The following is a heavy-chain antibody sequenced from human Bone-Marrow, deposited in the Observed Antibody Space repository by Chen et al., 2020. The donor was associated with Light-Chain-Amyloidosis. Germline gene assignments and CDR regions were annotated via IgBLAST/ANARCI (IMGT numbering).Heavy chain of an antibody. J-gene: IGHJ4*02. V-gene: IGHV3-9*01. Sequence: EVQLVESGGGLVQPGRSLRLSCAASGFTFDDYAMHWVRLVPGKGLEWVSGINWDSGFIDYADSVKDRFTIARDNAKNSLYLQMNSLKTEDTALYYCVKDVENSSPSYFDYWGQGTLVTVSS. CDR2: INWDSGFI. CDR1: GFTFDDYA. CDR3: VKDVENSSPSYFDY. D-gene: IGHD6-6*01.